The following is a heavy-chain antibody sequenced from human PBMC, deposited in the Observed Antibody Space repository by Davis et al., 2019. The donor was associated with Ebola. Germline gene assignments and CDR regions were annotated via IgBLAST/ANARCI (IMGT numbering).Heavy chain of an antibody. D-gene: IGHD1-26*01. CDR3: ARRGAWGLRMKDNWFDP. V-gene: IGHV5-51*01. Sequence: PGGSLRLSCKGSGYSFTSYWIGWVRQMPGKGLAWMGIIYPGDSDTRYSPSFQGQVTISADKSISTAYLQWSSLKASDTAMYYCARRGAWGLRMKDNWFDPWGQGTLVTVSS. CDR2: IYPGDSDT. CDR1: GYSFTSYW. J-gene: IGHJ5*02.